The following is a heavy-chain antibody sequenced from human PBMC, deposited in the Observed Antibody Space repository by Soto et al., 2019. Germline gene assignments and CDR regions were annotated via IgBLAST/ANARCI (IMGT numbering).Heavy chain of an antibody. V-gene: IGHV4-39*01. CDR2: MFYGVST. CDR1: GSSINISGYY. CDR3: ARLPSRHLVDY. Sequence: SETLSLTCTVSGSSINISGYYWGWIRQPPGKGLEWIGSMFYGVSTYYNPSLKSRVTVSVDTSKNQFSLNLRSVTAADTAVYYCARLPSRHLVDYWGQGTLVTVSS. J-gene: IGHJ4*02. D-gene: IGHD3-3*02.